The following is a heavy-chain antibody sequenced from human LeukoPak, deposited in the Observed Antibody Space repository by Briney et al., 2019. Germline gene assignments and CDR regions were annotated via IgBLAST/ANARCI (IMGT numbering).Heavy chain of an antibody. D-gene: IGHD5-18*01. Sequence: PSETLSLTCAVSGGSISSSNWWSWVRQPPGKGLEWIGEINHSGSTNYNPSLKSRVTISVDTSKNQFSLKLSPVTAADTAVYYCARAFSVRIQLRHHHDAFDIWGQGTMVTVSS. V-gene: IGHV4-4*02. CDR1: GGSISSSNW. J-gene: IGHJ3*02. CDR2: INHSGST. CDR3: ARAFSVRIQLRHHHDAFDI.